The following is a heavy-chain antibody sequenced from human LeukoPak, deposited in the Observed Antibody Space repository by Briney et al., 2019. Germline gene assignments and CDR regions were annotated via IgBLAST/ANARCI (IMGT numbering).Heavy chain of an antibody. CDR1: GFTFSSYA. D-gene: IGHD5-18*01. Sequence: GGSLRLSCAASGFTFSSYAMHWVRRAPGKGLEWVAVISYDGSNKYYADSVKGRFTISRDNSKNTLYLQMNSLRAEDTAVYYCARAGYGHDAFDIWGQGTMVTVSS. CDR2: ISYDGSNK. CDR3: ARAGYGHDAFDI. V-gene: IGHV3-30-3*01. J-gene: IGHJ3*02.